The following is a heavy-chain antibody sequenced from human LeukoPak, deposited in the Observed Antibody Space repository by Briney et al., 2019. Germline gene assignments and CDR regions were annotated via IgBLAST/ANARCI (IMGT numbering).Heavy chain of an antibody. J-gene: IGHJ2*01. Sequence: SETLSLTCTVSGDSIRSYHWSWIRQPPGKGLEWIGHIHYSGRTNYNPSLRSRVTISVDTSKNQFSLKLTSVTAADTAVYYCARDKGPYWYFDLWGRGTLVTVSS. V-gene: IGHV4-59*01. CDR3: ARDKGPYWYFDL. CDR2: IHYSGRT. CDR1: GDSIRSYH.